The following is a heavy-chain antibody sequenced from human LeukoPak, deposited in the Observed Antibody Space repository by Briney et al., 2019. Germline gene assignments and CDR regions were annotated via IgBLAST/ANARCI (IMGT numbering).Heavy chain of an antibody. CDR1: GFTVSSNY. CDR3: ASLGAAGTDY. CDR2: IYSDGST. D-gene: IGHD6-13*01. Sequence: PGGSLRLSCAVSGFTVSSNYMSWVRQAPGKGLEWVSVIYSDGSTYYADSVKGRFTISRDNSKNTLYLQMNSLRAEDTAVYYCASLGAAGTDYWGQGTLVTVSS. V-gene: IGHV3-53*01. J-gene: IGHJ4*02.